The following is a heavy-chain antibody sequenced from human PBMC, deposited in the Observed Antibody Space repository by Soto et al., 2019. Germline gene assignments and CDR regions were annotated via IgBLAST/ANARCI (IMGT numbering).Heavy chain of an antibody. J-gene: IGHJ4*02. Sequence: PSETLSLTCTASGFSISSNCWTWIRQPPGKGLEWIGYVYNSVSTNYSPTHKRRVTISEATYKSQTTLKVNSMTAADTEVYYCARYRREAVAGYTLDNWGQGILVTVSS. V-gene: IGHV4-59*01. D-gene: IGHD6-13*01. CDR3: ARYRREAVAGYTLDN. CDR2: VYNSVST. CDR1: GFSISSNC.